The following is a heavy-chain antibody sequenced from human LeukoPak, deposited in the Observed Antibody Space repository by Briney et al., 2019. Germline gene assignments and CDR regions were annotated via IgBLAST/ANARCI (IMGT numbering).Heavy chain of an antibody. Sequence: PGGSLRLSCAASGFTFSSYAMSWVRQAPGKGLEWVSAISGSGGSTYYADSVKGRFTISRDNSKNTLYLQMNSLRAEDTAVYYCAKDCPEGTSCPLGYGMDVWGQGTTVTVSS. V-gene: IGHV3-23*01. CDR1: GFTFSSYA. J-gene: IGHJ6*02. CDR3: AKDCPEGTSCPLGYGMDV. D-gene: IGHD2-2*01. CDR2: ISGSGGST.